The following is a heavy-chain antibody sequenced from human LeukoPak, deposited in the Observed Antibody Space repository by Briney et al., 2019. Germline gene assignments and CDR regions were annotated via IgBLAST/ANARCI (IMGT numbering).Heavy chain of an antibody. CDR1: GFTFSSYA. J-gene: IGHJ6*02. D-gene: IGHD2-15*01. CDR3: AKAGGCSGGSCYSLKDYYYYYGMDV. CDR2: ISGSGGST. Sequence: GGSLRLSCAASGFTFSSYAMSWVRQAPGKGLEWVSAISGSGGSTYYADSVKGRFTISRDNSKNTLYLQMNSLRAEDTAVYYCAKAGGCSGGSCYSLKDYYYYYGMDVWGQGTTVTVSS. V-gene: IGHV3-23*01.